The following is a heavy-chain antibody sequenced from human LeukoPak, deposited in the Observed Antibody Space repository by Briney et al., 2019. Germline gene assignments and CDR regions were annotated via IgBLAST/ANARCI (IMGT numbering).Heavy chain of an antibody. CDR1: GYSISSGYY. CDR2: IYHSGST. J-gene: IGHJ4*02. V-gene: IGHV4-38-2*02. D-gene: IGHD6-19*01. Sequence: SETLSLTCTVSGYSISSGYYWGWIRQPPGKGLEWIGSIYHSGSTYYNPSLKSRVTISVDTSKNQFSLKLSSVTAADTAVYYCARGQWLVTSWGQGTLVTVSS. CDR3: ARGQWLVTS.